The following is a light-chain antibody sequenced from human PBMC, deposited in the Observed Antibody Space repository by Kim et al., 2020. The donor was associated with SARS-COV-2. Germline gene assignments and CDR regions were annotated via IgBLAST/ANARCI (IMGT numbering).Light chain of an antibody. CDR3: SSYRGTSTPV. CDR2: DVT. V-gene: IGLV2-14*03. Sequence: GQLTTISCTGTSSDVGGYNYVSWDQQFPGRAPKLIIYDVTQRPSGVSNRFSASKSGNTAALTISGLQAEDEADYHCSSYRGTSTPVFGGGTQLTVL. J-gene: IGLJ3*02. CDR1: SSDVGGYNY.